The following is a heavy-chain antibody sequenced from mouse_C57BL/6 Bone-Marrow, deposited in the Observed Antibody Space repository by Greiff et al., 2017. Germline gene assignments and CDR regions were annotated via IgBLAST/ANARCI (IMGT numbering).Heavy chain of an antibody. V-gene: IGHV1-64*01. CDR2: IHPNSGST. CDR3: ARLNYSNYFDY. D-gene: IGHD2-5*01. J-gene: IGHJ2*01. Sequence: QVQLKQPGAELVKPGASVKLSCKASGYTFTSYWMHWVKQRPGQGLEWIGMIHPNSGSTNYNEKFKSKATLTVDKSSSTAYMQLSSLTSEDSAVYYCARLNYSNYFDYWGQGTTLTVSS. CDR1: GYTFTSYW.